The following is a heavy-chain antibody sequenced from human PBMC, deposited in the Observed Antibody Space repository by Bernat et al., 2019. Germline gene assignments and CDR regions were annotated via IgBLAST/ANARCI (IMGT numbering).Heavy chain of an antibody. CDR2: ISSSSSYI. D-gene: IGHD6-19*01. V-gene: IGHV3-21*01. Sequence: EVQLVESGGGLVKPRGSLRLSCAASGFTFSSYSMNWVRQAPGKGLEWVSSISSSSSYIYYADSVKGRFTISRDNAKNSLYLQMNSLRAEDTAVYYCAREKAGIVDYWGQGTLVTVSS. J-gene: IGHJ4*02. CDR1: GFTFSSYS. CDR3: AREKAGIVDY.